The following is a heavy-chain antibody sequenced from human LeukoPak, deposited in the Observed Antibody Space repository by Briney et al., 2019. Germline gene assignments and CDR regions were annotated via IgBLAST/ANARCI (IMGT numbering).Heavy chain of an antibody. J-gene: IGHJ4*02. Sequence: ASVKVSCKASGYTFTAYYIHRVRQAPGQGLEWMGWMNPNSGVTHYAQTFQGRVTMTRDTSINTAFMELSRLTSDDTAVYYCARDLRRYHDSSGHHDEGGWWSFDYWGQGTLVTVSS. D-gene: IGHD3-22*01. CDR2: MNPNSGVT. CDR3: ARDLRRYHDSSGHHDEGGWWSFDY. V-gene: IGHV1-2*02. CDR1: GYTFTAYY.